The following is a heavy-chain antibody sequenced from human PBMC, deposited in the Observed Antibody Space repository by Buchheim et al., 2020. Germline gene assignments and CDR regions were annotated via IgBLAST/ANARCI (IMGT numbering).Heavy chain of an antibody. J-gene: IGHJ4*02. Sequence: QVQLVESGGGVVQPGRSLRLSCAASGFTFSSYGMHWVRQAPGKGLEWVAVISYDGSNKYYADSVKGRFTISRENSKNTLYLQMNSLRAEDTAVYYCAKSGFLEWLLGCDYWGQGTL. CDR2: ISYDGSNK. CDR3: AKSGFLEWLLGCDY. CDR1: GFTFSSYG. D-gene: IGHD3-3*01. V-gene: IGHV3-30*18.